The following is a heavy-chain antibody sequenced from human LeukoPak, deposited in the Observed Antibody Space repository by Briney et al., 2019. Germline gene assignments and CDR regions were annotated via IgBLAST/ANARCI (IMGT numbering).Heavy chain of an antibody. V-gene: IGHV4-59*01. CDR3: ARAFAPDSSGYYFDY. CDR1: GGSISSYY. J-gene: IGHJ4*02. CDR2: LYYSGST. Sequence: SETLSLTCTVSGGSISSYYWSWIRQPPGKGLEWIGYLYYSGSTNYNPSLKSRVTIPVDTSKNQFSLKLSSVTAADTAVYYCARAFAPDSSGYYFDYWGQGTLVTVSS. D-gene: IGHD3-22*01.